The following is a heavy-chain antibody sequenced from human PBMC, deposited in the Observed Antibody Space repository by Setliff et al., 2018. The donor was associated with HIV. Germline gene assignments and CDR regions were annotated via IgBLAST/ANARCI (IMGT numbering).Heavy chain of an antibody. Sequence: SETLSLTCNVSGFSIGNFYYWGWVRQPPGKGLEWVVSMYPNRRTYYNQSVKSRVTIAVDTSKNQCFLKLSSVTAADTAMYYCATPHREREDDAFDIWGQGTKVTVSS. V-gene: IGHV4-38-2*02. D-gene: IGHD1-1*01. CDR1: GFSIGNFYY. J-gene: IGHJ3*02. CDR3: ATPHREREDDAFDI. CDR2: MYPNRRT.